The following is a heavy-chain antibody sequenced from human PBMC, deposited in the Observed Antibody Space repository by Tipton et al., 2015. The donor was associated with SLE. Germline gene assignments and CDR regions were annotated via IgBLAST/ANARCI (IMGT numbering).Heavy chain of an antibody. CDR1: GYSISSGYY. Sequence: GLVKPSGTLSLTCAVSGYSISSGYYWGWIRQPPGKGLEWIGSIYHSGSTYYNPSLKSRVTISVDTSKNQSSLKLSSVTAADTAVYYCARGWDKGWLLLHLFDYWGQGTLVTVSS. J-gene: IGHJ4*02. CDR3: ARGWDKGWLLLHLFDY. D-gene: IGHD2-15*01. V-gene: IGHV4-38-2*01. CDR2: IYHSGST.